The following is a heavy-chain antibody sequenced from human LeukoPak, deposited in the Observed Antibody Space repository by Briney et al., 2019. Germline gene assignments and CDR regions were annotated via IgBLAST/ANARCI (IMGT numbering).Heavy chain of an antibody. D-gene: IGHD4-17*01. CDR3: ATCSYGGPNFFDY. CDR1: GASISSYY. V-gene: IGHV4-59*08. Sequence: SETLSLTCAVSGASISSYYWTWIRQPPGKGLEWIGYIYYRGDTSYNPSLKSRVTISLDTSKNHVSPKLSSVTPADTAVYYCATCSYGGPNFFDYRGQGTLASVSS. CDR2: IYYRGDT. J-gene: IGHJ4*02.